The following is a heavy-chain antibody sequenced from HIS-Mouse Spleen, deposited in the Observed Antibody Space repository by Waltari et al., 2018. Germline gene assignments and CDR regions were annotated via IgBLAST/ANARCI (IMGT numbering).Heavy chain of an antibody. Sequence: QLHLQESGPGLVTPSATLSLPCPVPGGSIRRSSYSSVVLPPPPGKGLEWIGSIYYSGSTYYNPSLKSRVTISVDTSKNQFSLKLSSVTAADTAVYYCAREIPYSSSWYDWYFDLWGRGTLVTVSS. J-gene: IGHJ2*01. D-gene: IGHD6-13*01. CDR3: AREIPYSSSWYDWYFDL. CDR1: GGSIRRSSYS. CDR2: IYYSGST. V-gene: IGHV4-39*07.